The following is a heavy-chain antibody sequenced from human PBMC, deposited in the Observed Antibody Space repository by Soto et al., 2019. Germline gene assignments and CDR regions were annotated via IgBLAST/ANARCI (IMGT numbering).Heavy chain of an antibody. CDR1: GFTFSNYW. CDR3: VRDSHGDY. J-gene: IGHJ4*02. CDR2: IDHDGPT. V-gene: IGHV3-74*01. Sequence: EVQLVESGGGLVQPGGSLRLSCAGSGFTFSNYWMHWVRQAPGKGLAWVSRIDHDGPTDYADSVRGRFTISRDNAENTLYLQMNSRRPEDTAEYYCVRDSHGDYWGQGTLVTVSS.